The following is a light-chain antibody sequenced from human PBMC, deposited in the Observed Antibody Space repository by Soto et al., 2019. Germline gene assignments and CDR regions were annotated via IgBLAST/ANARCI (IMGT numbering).Light chain of an antibody. CDR2: EVT. CDR3: SAYAGRNTLV. J-gene: IGLJ2*01. V-gene: IGLV2-8*01. Sequence: QSALTQPPSVSGSPGQSVTISCTGTSSDIGGYNYVSWYQQHPGKAPKLIIYEVTKRPSGVADRFSGSKSGNTASLTISGLQAEDEADYYCSAYAGRNTLVFGAGTKLTVL. CDR1: SSDIGGYNY.